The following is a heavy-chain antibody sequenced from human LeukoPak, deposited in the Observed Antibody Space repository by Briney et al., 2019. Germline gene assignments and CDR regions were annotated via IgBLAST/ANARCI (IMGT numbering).Heavy chain of an antibody. CDR1: GFTFSSIY. CDR2: IYSDGNT. D-gene: IGHD6-13*01. CDR3: AGDTHSSSWYDH. V-gene: IGHV3-53*01. J-gene: IGHJ5*02. Sequence: GGSLRLSCAVSGFTFSSIYMSWVRQAPGKGLEWASSIYSDGNTYYADSVKGRFTISRDSSRNTLYLQMNSLRVEDSAVYYCAGDTHSSSWYDHWGQGTLVTVSS.